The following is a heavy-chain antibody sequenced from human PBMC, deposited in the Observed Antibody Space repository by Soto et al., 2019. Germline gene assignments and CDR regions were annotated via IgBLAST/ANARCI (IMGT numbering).Heavy chain of an antibody. CDR2: IYYSGST. D-gene: IGHD3-3*01. V-gene: IGHV4-30-4*01. CDR1: GGSISSGDYY. CDR3: ARVPNDFWSGYSYEEAFDI. J-gene: IGHJ3*02. Sequence: QVQLQESGPGLVKPSQTLSLTCTVSGGSISSGDYYWSWIRQPPGKGLEWIGYIYYSGSTYYNPSLKSRVTISVDTSKNQFSLKLSSVTAADTAVYYCARVPNDFWSGYSYEEAFDIWGQGTMVTVSS.